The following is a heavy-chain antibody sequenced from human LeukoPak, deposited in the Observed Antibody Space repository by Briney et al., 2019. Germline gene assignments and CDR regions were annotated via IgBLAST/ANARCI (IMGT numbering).Heavy chain of an antibody. Sequence: PSETLSLTCTVSGGSISSYYWSWIRQSPGKGLEWIGYIYNSGSTNYNPSLKSRVTISVDTSKNQFSLKLSSVTAADTAVYYCARDRYYYDTSGPPLDIWGQGTMVTVSS. J-gene: IGHJ3*02. V-gene: IGHV4-59*01. CDR1: GGSISSYY. D-gene: IGHD3-22*01. CDR2: IYNSGST. CDR3: ARDRYYYDTSGPPLDI.